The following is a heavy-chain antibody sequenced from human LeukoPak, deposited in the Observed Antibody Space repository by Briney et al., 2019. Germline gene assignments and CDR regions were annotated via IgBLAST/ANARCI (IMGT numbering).Heavy chain of an antibody. Sequence: ASVKASCKASGYTFTSYDINWVRQATGQGLEWMGWMNPNSGNTGYAQKFQGRVTMTRNTSISTAYMELSSLRSEDTAVYYCARGTVVVPAASVNWGQGTLVTVSS. J-gene: IGHJ4*02. D-gene: IGHD2-2*01. CDR2: MNPNSGNT. CDR3: ARGTVVVPAASVN. CDR1: GYTFTSYD. V-gene: IGHV1-8*01.